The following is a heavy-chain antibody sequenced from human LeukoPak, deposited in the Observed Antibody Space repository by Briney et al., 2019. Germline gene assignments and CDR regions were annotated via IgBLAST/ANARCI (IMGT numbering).Heavy chain of an antibody. D-gene: IGHD3-3*01. Sequence: SGGSLRLSCAASGFIFGGYWMSWVRQAPGRGLEWVANTNPDGSIKYYVDSVSGRFTISRDNAKNSLYLQMNSLRAEDTAVYYCVSGFLQWLYWGQGTLVTVSS. J-gene: IGHJ4*02. CDR3: VSGFLQWLY. V-gene: IGHV3-7*01. CDR1: GFIFGGYW. CDR2: TNPDGSIK.